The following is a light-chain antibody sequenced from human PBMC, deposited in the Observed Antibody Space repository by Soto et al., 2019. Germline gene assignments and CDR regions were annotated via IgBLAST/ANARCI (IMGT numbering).Light chain of an antibody. J-gene: IGLJ1*01. CDR1: SSDVGGYNY. V-gene: IGLV2-14*01. CDR3: SSYTRISTYV. Sequence: QSALTQPASVSGSPGQSITISCTGTSSDVGGYNYVSWYQHHPGKAPRLMIYEVSNRPSGVSDRFSGSKSGNTASLTISGLLAEDEADYYCSSYTRISTYVFGTGTKLTVL. CDR2: EVS.